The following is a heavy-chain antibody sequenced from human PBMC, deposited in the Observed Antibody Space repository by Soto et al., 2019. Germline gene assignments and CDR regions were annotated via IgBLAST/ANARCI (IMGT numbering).Heavy chain of an antibody. V-gene: IGHV3-74*01. CDR2: INSDGSST. D-gene: IGHD2-15*01. Sequence: EVQLVESGGGLVQPGGSLRLSCAASGFTFSSYWMHWVRQAPGKGRVWVSGINSDGSSTSYADSVKGRFTISRDNAKNTLYLQMNSLRAEDTAVYYCVRTSLVVAAATREDYWGQGTLVTVSS. J-gene: IGHJ4*02. CDR3: VRTSLVVAAATREDY. CDR1: GFTFSSYW.